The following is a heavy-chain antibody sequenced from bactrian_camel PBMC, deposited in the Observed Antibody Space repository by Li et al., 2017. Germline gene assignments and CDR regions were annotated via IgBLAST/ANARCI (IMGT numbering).Heavy chain of an antibody. CDR3: VTPALDF. Sequence: VQLVESGGGSVQPGRSLRLACVASVRAYDSNCLGWVRQAPGKGLEWVASITSDGGNTYYADSVKGRFTVSRDNAKNILYLQMNSLKSEDTARHYCVTPALDFWGQGTQVTVS. CDR1: VRAYDSNC. D-gene: IGHD1*01. J-gene: IGHJ4*01. V-gene: IGHV3-2*01. CDR2: ITSDGGNT.